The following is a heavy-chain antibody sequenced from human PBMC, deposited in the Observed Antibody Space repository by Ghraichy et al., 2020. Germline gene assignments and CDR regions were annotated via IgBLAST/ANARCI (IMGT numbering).Heavy chain of an antibody. CDR2: ISDSGST. CDR1: GGSIGGGAYY. CDR3: ARVGPVSDYWSSYYSEALPNWFDP. Sequence: SETLSLTCTVSGGSIGGGAYYWSWIRQPPGKGLQWIAYISDSGSTKYNPSLRSRVTMSIDTSKTQFSLKLASVTTADTAVYFCARVGPVSDYWSSYYSEALPNWFDPWGQGTLVTVSS. D-gene: IGHD3-3*01. J-gene: IGHJ5*02. V-gene: IGHV4-61*08.